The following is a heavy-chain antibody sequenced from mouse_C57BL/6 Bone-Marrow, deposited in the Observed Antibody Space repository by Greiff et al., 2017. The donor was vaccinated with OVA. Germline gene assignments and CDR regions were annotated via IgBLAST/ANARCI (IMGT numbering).Heavy chain of an antibody. D-gene: IGHD1-1*01. J-gene: IGHJ1*03. CDR3: ARSYYGSSSWYFDV. Sequence: VKLMESGAELVRPGASVKLSCKASGYTFTDYYINWVKQRPGQGLEWIARIYPGSGNTYYNEKFKGKATLTAEKSSSTAYMQLSSLTSEDSAVYFCARSYYGSSSWYFDVWGTGTTVTVSS. CDR1: GYTFTDYY. V-gene: IGHV1-76*01. CDR2: IYPGSGNT.